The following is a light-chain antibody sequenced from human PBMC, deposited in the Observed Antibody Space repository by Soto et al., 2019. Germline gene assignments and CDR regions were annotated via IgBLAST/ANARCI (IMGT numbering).Light chain of an antibody. J-gene: IGLJ2*01. V-gene: IGLV7-46*01. Sequence: QTVVTQEPSLTVSPGGTVTLTCGSSTGTVTTGLYPYWFQQKPGQAPRTLIYDTTEKYSWTPARFSGSLLGDKAALTLSGAQPEDEADYYCLLVFDSVVVFGGGTKLTVL. CDR3: LLVFDSVVV. CDR2: DTT. CDR1: TGTVTTGLY.